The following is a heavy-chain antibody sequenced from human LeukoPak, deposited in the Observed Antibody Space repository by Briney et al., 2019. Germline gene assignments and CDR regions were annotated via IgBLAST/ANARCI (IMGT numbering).Heavy chain of an antibody. V-gene: IGHV1-3*01. J-gene: IGHJ5*02. CDR1: GYTFTSYA. D-gene: IGHD6-13*01. CDR2: INAGNGNT. Sequence: ASVKVSCKASGYTFTSYAMHWVRQAPGQRLEWMGWINAGNGNTKYSQKFQGRVTITRDTSASTAYMELSSLRSEDTAVYYCARSGIAAAGPPGFDPWGQGTLVTVSS. CDR3: ARSGIAAAGPPGFDP.